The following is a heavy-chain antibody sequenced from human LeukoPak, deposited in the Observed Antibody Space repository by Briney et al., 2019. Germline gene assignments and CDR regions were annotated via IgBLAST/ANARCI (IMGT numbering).Heavy chain of an antibody. V-gene: IGHV3-23*01. CDR1: GFTFSNSA. J-gene: IGHJ4*01. CDR3: AKGIYRSGWGYFDY. CDR2: LSGSGITT. D-gene: IGHD6-19*01. Sequence: GGSLRLSCAASGFTFSNSAMSWVRQAPGKGLEWVSTLSGSGITTYYADSVKGRFTISRDNSKNTLYLQMNTLRAEDSALYYCAKGIYRSGWGYFDYWGHGTLVTVSS.